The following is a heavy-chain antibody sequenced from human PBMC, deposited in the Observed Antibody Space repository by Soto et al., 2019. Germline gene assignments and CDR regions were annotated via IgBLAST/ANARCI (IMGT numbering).Heavy chain of an antibody. CDR2: IYYSGST. V-gene: IGHV4-30-4*01. CDR1: GGSISSGDYY. D-gene: IGHD3-10*01. CDR3: ARHLAGSRSYVYNGMDV. Sequence: SETLSLTCTVSGGSISSGDYYWSWIRQPPGKGLEWIGYIYYSGSTYYNPSLKSRVTIFVDTSKNQFSLKLGSATATDTAVYYCARHLAGSRSYVYNGMDVWGQGTTVTVSS. J-gene: IGHJ6*02.